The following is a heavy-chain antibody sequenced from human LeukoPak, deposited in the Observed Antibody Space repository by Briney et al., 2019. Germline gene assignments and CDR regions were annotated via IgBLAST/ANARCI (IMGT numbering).Heavy chain of an antibody. Sequence: ASVKVSCKASGYTFTGYYMRWVRQAPGQGLEWMGRINPNSGGTNYAQKFQGRVTMTRDTSISTAYMELSRLRYDDTAVYYCARVILIGERLYSIVVVPADDSGLFDYWGQGTLVTVSS. J-gene: IGHJ4*02. CDR1: GYTFTGYY. V-gene: IGHV1-2*06. D-gene: IGHD2-2*01. CDR3: ARVILIGERLYSIVVVPADDSGLFDY. CDR2: INPNSGGT.